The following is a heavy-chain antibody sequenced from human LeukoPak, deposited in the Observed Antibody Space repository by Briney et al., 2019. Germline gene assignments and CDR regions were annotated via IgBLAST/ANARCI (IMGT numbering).Heavy chain of an antibody. V-gene: IGHV3-21*04. J-gene: IGHJ4*02. CDR2: ISSESTHI. D-gene: IGHD3-10*01. Sequence: GGSLRLSCAASGFTFSDYSMNWVRQAPGMGLEWVSSISSESTHILYADSMKGRFTISRDNAKNSLYLQMNSLRAEDTAVYYCARDLIPITMVRGAPFDYWGQGTLVTVSS. CDR3: ARDLIPITMVRGAPFDY. CDR1: GFTFSDYS.